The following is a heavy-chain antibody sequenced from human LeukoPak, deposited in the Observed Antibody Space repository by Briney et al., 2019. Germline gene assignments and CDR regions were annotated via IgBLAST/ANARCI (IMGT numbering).Heavy chain of an antibody. CDR3: AKELQQLDSFDY. CDR2: ISYDGSNK. D-gene: IGHD6-13*01. CDR1: GFTFSSYG. V-gene: IGHV3-30*18. J-gene: IGHJ4*02. Sequence: GGSLRLSCAASGFTFSSYGMHWVRQTPGKGLEWVALISYDGSNKYSADSVKGRFTISRDNSKNTLFLQMNSLRAEDTAVYYCAKELQQLDSFDYWGQGTLVTVSS.